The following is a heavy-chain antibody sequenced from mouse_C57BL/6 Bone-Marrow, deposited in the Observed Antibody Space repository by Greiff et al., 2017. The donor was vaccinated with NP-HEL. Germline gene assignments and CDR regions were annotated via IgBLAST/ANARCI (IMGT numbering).Heavy chain of an antibody. D-gene: IGHD3-2*02. Sequence: VHLVESGPGLVQPSQSLSITCTVSGFSLTSYGVHWVRQSPGKGLEWLGVIWSGGSTDYNAAFISRLSISKDNSKSQVFFKMNSLQADDTAIYYCARATAQAPAWFAYWGQGTLVTVSA. CDR1: GFSLTSYG. V-gene: IGHV2-2*01. J-gene: IGHJ3*01. CDR3: ARATAQAPAWFAY. CDR2: IWSGGST.